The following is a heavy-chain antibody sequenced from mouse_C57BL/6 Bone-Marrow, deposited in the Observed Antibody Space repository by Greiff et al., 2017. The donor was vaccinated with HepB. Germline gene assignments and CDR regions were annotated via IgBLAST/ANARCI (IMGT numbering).Heavy chain of an antibody. V-gene: IGHV1-55*01. CDR1: GYTFTSYW. CDR3: ARGGLLRMGY. J-gene: IGHJ2*01. D-gene: IGHD2-3*01. Sequence: QVHVKQPGAELVKPGASVKMSCKASGYTFTSYWITWVKQRPGQGLEWIGDIYPGSGSTNYNEKFKSKATLTVDTSSSTAYMQLSSLTSEDSAVYYCARGGLLRMGYWGQGTTLTVSS. CDR2: IYPGSGST.